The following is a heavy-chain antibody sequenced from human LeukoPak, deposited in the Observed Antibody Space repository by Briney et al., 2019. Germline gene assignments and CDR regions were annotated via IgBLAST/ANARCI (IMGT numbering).Heavy chain of an antibody. CDR2: IYPGDSDT. D-gene: IGHD2-2*01. V-gene: IGHV5-51*01. Sequence: GESLKISCKGSGYSFTSYWIGWVRQMPGKGLEWMGIIYPGDSDTRYSPSFQGQVTISADKSISTAYLQWSSLKASDTAMYYCARHVAQTRDYYYHGMDVWGQGTTVTVSS. CDR1: GYSFTSYW. CDR3: ARHVAQTRDYYYHGMDV. J-gene: IGHJ6*02.